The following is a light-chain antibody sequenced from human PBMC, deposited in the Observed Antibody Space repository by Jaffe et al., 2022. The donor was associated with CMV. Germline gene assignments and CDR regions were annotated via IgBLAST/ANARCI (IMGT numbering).Light chain of an antibody. J-gene: IGKJ2*01. Sequence: DIQMTQSPSTLSASVGDRVTVTCRASQSIGSWLAWYQQKPGTVPKLLIYKASDLQSGVPSRFSGSGYGTEFTLTISSLQPDDFATYYCQQYNDYPYTFGQGTKLEI. CDR3: QQYNDYPYT. CDR2: KAS. CDR1: QSIGSW. V-gene: IGKV1-5*03.